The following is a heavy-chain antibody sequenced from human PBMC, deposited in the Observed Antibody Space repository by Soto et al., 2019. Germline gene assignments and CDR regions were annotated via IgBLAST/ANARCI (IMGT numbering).Heavy chain of an antibody. CDR1: GGTISSYT. V-gene: IGHV1-69*08. CDR3: AREATTVTPGAFDI. J-gene: IGHJ3*02. D-gene: IGHD4-17*01. Sequence: VQLVQSGAEVKKPGSSVKVSCKASGGTISSYTISWVRQAPGQGLEWMGRIIPILGIANYAQKFQGRVTITADKSTSTAYMELSSLRSEDTAVYYCAREATTVTPGAFDIWGQGTMVTVSS. CDR2: IIPILGIA.